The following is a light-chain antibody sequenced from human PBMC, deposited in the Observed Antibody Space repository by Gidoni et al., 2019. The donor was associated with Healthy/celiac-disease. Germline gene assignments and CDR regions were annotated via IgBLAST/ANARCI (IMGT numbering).Light chain of an antibody. Sequence: QSALTPPASVSGSPGQSLTISCTGTSSDVGSYNLVSWYQQHPGKAPKLMIYECSKRPSGVSNRFSGSKSGNTASLTISGLQAEDEADYYCCSYAGSSTLYVFGTGTKVTVL. CDR1: SSDVGSYNL. V-gene: IGLV2-23*01. J-gene: IGLJ1*01. CDR3: CSYAGSSTLYV. CDR2: ECS.